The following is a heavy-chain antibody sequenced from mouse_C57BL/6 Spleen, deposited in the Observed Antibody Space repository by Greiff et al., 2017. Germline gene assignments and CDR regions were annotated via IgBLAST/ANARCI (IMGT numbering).Heavy chain of an antibody. Sequence: QVQLQQSGPELVKPGASVKISCKASGYAFSSSWMNWVKQRPGKGLEWIGRIYPGDGDTNYNGKFKGKATLTADKSSSTAYMRLSSLTSEDSAVYFCARMMWFRKAMDYWGQGTSVTVSS. CDR2: IYPGDGDT. J-gene: IGHJ4*01. V-gene: IGHV1-82*01. D-gene: IGHD2-3*01. CDR1: GYAFSSSW. CDR3: ARMMWFRKAMDY.